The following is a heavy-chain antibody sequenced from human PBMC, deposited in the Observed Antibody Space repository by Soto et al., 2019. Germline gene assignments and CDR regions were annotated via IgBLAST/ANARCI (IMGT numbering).Heavy chain of an antibody. CDR3: ARGLESLKIAAAGFATPPYGMDV. CDR2: INPNSGGT. D-gene: IGHD6-13*01. J-gene: IGHJ6*02. Sequence: ASVKVSCKASGYTFTGYYMHWVRQAPGQGLEWMGWINPNSGGTNYAQKFQGRVTMTRDTSISTAYMELSRPRSDDTAVYYCARGLESLKIAAAGFATPPYGMDVWGQGTTVTVSS. V-gene: IGHV1-2*02. CDR1: GYTFTGYY.